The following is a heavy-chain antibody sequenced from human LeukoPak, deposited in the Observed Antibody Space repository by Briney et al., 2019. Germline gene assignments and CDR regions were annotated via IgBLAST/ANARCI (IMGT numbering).Heavy chain of an antibody. CDR3: TRVHLRGVLHY. V-gene: IGHV3-49*04. J-gene: IGHJ4*02. CDR2: IRSKAYGGTT. D-gene: IGHD3-10*01. Sequence: GGSLRLSCTASGFTFGDYAMSWARQAPGKGVEWVGFIRSKAYGGTTECAASVKGRFTISRDDSKSIAYLQMNSLKTEDAAVYYCTRVHLRGVLHYWGQGTLVTVSS. CDR1: GFTFGDYA.